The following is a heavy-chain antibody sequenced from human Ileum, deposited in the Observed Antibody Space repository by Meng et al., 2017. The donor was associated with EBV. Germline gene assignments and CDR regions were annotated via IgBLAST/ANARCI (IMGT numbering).Heavy chain of an antibody. CDR3: ARVEVGITSGDY. D-gene: IGHD1-26*01. J-gene: IGHJ4*02. CDR1: GYTFTNYG. V-gene: IGHV1-18*01. Sequence: QAKLVQSGGEVKKPGVSVKVSCKASGYTFTNYGITWVRQSPGQGLEWMGWISAYNGNTNYAQTLQGRVTMTTDTSTSTAYMELGSLRSDDTAVYYCARVEVGITSGDYWGQGTLVTVSS. CDR2: ISAYNGNT.